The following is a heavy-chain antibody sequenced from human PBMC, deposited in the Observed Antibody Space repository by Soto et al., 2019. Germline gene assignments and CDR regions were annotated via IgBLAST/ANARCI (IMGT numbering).Heavy chain of an antibody. Sequence: EVQLVESGGGLVQPGRSLRLSCGASGFTFDNYAMHWVRQAPGKGLEWVSGISWNSARIDYADSVKGRFTISRDKAKNSLYLQMNSLRAEDTALYYCAKDILFGETSYYYGMDVWGQGTTVTVSS. CDR1: GFTFDNYA. CDR2: ISWNSARI. CDR3: AKDILFGETSYYYGMDV. V-gene: IGHV3-9*01. D-gene: IGHD3-10*01. J-gene: IGHJ6*02.